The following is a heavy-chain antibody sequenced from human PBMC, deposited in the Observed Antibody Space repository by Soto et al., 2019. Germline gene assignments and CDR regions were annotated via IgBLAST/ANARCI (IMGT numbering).Heavy chain of an antibody. V-gene: IGHV4-39*01. CDR3: ARHDGFSSGWIFDY. Sequence: QMQLQESGPGLVKPSETLSLSCAVSRGPITSRTYSWGWIRQPPGKKLEWIGTIYYHGNTYSNPSLKSRGTISVDTPNNQLSLKLRSVTAADTAVYYCARHDGFSSGWIFDYWGHGTLVTVSS. J-gene: IGHJ4*01. CDR1: RGPITSRTYS. CDR2: IYYHGNT. D-gene: IGHD6-19*01.